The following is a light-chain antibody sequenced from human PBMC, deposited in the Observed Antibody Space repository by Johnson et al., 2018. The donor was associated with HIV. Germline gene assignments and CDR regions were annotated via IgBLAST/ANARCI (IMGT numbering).Light chain of an antibody. Sequence: QSLLTQPPSVSAAPGQKVTISCSGSSSNIGNNYVSWYQQLPGTAPKLLMYDNNKLPSGIPDRFSGSKSGTSATLGITGIQTGDEAEYYCGACDSSLTAGSYFFWTGTKVTVL. CDR3: GACDSSLTAGSYF. CDR2: DNN. V-gene: IGLV1-51*01. J-gene: IGLJ1*01. CDR1: SSNIGNNY.